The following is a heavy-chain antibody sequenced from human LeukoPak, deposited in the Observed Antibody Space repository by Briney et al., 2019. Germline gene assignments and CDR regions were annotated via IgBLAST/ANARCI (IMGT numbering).Heavy chain of an antibody. J-gene: IGHJ3*01. CDR1: GFTFSNYA. CDR2: ISGSGGST. CDR3: AKDRRDSAMANDAFDL. Sequence: PGGSLRLSCAASGFTFSNYAMTWVRQAPGKGLDWVSAISGSGGSTYYADSVKGRFTISRDNSKNTLYLQMNSLRAGDTALYYCAKDRRDSAMANDAFDLWGQGTMVTVSS. D-gene: IGHD5-18*01. V-gene: IGHV3-23*01.